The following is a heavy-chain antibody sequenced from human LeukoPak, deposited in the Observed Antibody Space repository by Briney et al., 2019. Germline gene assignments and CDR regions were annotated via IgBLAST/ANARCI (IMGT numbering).Heavy chain of an antibody. CDR2: INTNTGNP. J-gene: IGHJ4*02. CDR3: ARGPHTKIWFGELSGVPDY. D-gene: IGHD3-10*01. Sequence: PGASVKVSCKASGYTFTSYAMNWVRQAPGQGLEWMGWINTNTGNPTYAQGFTGRFVFSLDTSVSTAYLQISSLKAEDTAVYYCARGPHTKIWFGELSGVPDYWGQGTLVTVSS. CDR1: GYTFTSYA. V-gene: IGHV7-4-1*02.